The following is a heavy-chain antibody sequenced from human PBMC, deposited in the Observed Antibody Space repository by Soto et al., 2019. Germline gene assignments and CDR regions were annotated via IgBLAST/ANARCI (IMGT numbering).Heavy chain of an antibody. V-gene: IGHV3-30*04. Sequence: VQLVESGGGLVKPGGSLRLSCAASGFTFSNYTMHWVRQAPGKGLEWVALISYDEIDKYYADAVKGRFTISRDNSKNTLYLQMDSLRAEDTAVYYCAGRSGSSDYWGQGTLVTVSS. CDR3: AGRSGSSDY. J-gene: IGHJ4*02. D-gene: IGHD3-10*01. CDR1: GFTFSNYT. CDR2: ISYDEIDK.